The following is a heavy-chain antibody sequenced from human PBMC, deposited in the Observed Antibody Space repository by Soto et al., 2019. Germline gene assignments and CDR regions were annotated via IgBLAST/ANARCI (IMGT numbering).Heavy chain of an antibody. CDR3: ARDRNSVAGSFDY. Sequence: SETLSLTCTVSGGSVSSFSYYWSWIRQPPGKGLEWIGYIYYSGSTNYNPSLKSRVTISVDTSKNQFSLKLSSVTAADTAVYYCARDRNSVAGSFDYWGQGTLVTVSS. D-gene: IGHD6-19*01. J-gene: IGHJ4*02. V-gene: IGHV4-61*01. CDR2: IYYSGST. CDR1: GGSVSSFSYY.